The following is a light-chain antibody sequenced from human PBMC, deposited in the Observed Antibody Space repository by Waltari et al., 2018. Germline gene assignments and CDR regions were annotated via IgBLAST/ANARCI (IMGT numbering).Light chain of an antibody. CDR1: SNNVGNQG. V-gene: IGLV10-54*04. J-gene: IGLJ2*01. CDR3: SVWDSSLRAQV. CDR2: RNN. Sequence: QAGLTQPPSVSKGLRQTATLTCTGNSNNVGNQGAAWLQQHQGHPPKLLSYRNNNRPSGISERFTASRSGNTASLTITGLQPEDEADYYCSVWDSSLRAQVFGGGTRLTVL.